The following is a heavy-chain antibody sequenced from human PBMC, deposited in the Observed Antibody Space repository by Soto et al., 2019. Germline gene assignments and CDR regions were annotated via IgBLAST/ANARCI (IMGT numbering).Heavy chain of an antibody. J-gene: IGHJ4*02. D-gene: IGHD3-22*01. CDR3: ARDRYYSASSGYYVGYFDY. CDR2: ISSSSSYT. CDR1: GFTFSDYY. Sequence: GVLRLSCAASGFTFSDYYMSWMRQAPGKGLEWVSYISSSSSYTNYADSVKGRFTISRDNAKNSLYLQMNSLRAEDTAVYYCARDRYYSASSGYYVGYFDYWGQGTLVTVSS. V-gene: IGHV3-11*06.